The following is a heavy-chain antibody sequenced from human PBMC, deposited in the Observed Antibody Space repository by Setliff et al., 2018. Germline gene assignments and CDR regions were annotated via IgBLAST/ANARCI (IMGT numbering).Heavy chain of an antibody. CDR2: IYTSGSA. CDR3: ASQEPLYSSGWYYFDY. V-gene: IGHV4-61*09. D-gene: IGHD6-19*01. Sequence: SETLSLTCTVSGGSISSGSYYWSWIRQPAGKGLEWIGHIYTSGSANYNPSLKSRVTISVDTSKNQFSLKLSSVTAADTAVYYCASQEPLYSSGWYYFDYWGQGTLVTVSS. CDR1: GGSISSGSYY. J-gene: IGHJ4*02.